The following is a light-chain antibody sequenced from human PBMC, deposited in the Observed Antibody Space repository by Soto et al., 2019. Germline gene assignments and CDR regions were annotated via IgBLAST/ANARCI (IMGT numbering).Light chain of an antibody. V-gene: IGKV3-15*01. CDR1: RSVSTN. CDR3: QQYDKTVPPVT. J-gene: IGKJ4*01. Sequence: DIVLTQSPAIVSVSPDERATLSCRASRSVSTNLAWYQHKHGQAPSLLIYGASTRVTDIPPRFSGSGSGTEFTLTINYLKSEDFGVYYCQQYDKTVPPVTFGGGTKVEI. CDR2: GAS.